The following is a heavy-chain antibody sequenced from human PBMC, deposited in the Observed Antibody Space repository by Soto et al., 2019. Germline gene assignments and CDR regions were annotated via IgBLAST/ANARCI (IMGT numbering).Heavy chain of an antibody. CDR3: AKDLGPPPAVVTPDYYFYYGMDV. V-gene: IGHV3-30*18. CDR2: ISYDGRNK. D-gene: IGHD2-21*02. J-gene: IGHJ6*02. CDR1: GFTFSNYG. Sequence: GGSLRLSYAASGFTFSNYGMHWVRQAPGKGLEWVALISYDGRNKYYADSVKGRFTISRDNSKNTVYLQMNSLRAEDTAVYYCAKDLGPPPAVVTPDYYFYYGMDVWGQGTTVTVSS.